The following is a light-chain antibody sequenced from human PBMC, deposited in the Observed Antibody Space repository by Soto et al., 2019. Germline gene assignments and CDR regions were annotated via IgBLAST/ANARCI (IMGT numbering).Light chain of an antibody. CDR3: CSFAGSNNRV. CDR1: SSDVGGYNF. CDR2: EVT. Sequence: QSALTQPPSASGSRGQSVTISCTGTSSDVGGYNFVSWYQQHPGKAPRLLIYEVTQRPSGVPNRFSGSKSGNTASLTVSGLQSDDEADYCCCSFAGSNNRVFGTGTQLTVL. V-gene: IGLV2-8*01. J-gene: IGLJ1*01.